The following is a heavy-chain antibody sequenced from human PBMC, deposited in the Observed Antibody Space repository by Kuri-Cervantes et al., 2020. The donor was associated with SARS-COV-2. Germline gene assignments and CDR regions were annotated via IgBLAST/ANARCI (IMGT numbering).Heavy chain of an antibody. CDR1: GYTFTGYY. CDR3: ATETITIFGVVNRGWGLEN. D-gene: IGHD3-3*01. Sequence: ASVKVSCKASGYTFTGYYMHWVRQAPGQGLEWMGWINPNSGGTNYAQKFQGRVTMTRDTSISTAYMELSRLRSEDTAVYYCATETITIFGVVNRGWGLENWGQGTLVTVSS. J-gene: IGHJ4*02. V-gene: IGHV1-2*02. CDR2: INPNSGGT.